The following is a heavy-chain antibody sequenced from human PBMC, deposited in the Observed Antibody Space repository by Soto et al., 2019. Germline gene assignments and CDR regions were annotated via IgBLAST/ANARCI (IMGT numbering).Heavy chain of an antibody. D-gene: IGHD3-10*01. Sequence: PSETLSLTXIVSGGSLTSSSFYWGWIRQPPGKGLSWIGNIYYSGTTDYNPSLKSRVSVSTDTSRNQLSLTLSSVTAADTAVYYCVRFYGNAFDIWGPGTLVTVSS. CDR3: VRFYGNAFDI. V-gene: IGHV4-39*01. J-gene: IGHJ3*02. CDR2: IYYSGTT. CDR1: GGSLTSSSFY.